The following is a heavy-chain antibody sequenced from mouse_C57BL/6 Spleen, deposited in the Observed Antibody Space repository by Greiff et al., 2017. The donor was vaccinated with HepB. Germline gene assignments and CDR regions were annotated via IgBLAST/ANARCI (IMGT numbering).Heavy chain of an antibody. V-gene: IGHV1-42*01. CDR2: LNPSTGGT. J-gene: IGHJ1*03. D-gene: IGHD1-1*01. CDR3: ARDYGSYWYFDV. Sequence: VQLQQSGPELVKPGASVKISCKASGYSFTGYYMNWVKQSPEKSLEWIGELNPSTGGTTYNQKFKAKATLTVDKSSSTAYMQLKSLTSEDSAVYYCARDYGSYWYFDVWGTGTTVTVSS. CDR1: GYSFTGYY.